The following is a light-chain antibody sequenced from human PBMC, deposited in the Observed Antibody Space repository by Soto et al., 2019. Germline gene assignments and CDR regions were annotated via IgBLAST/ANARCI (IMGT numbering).Light chain of an antibody. CDR2: GNS. V-gene: IGLV1-40*01. J-gene: IGLJ2*01. Sequence: QSVLTQPPSVSGAPGQRVTVSCTGSSSNIGAGYDVHWYQQLPGTAPKLLIYGNSNRPSGVPDRFSGSKSGTSASLAITGRQAEDEADYYGQSYDSSLSGSEVFGGGTQLTVL. CDR1: SSNIGAGYD. CDR3: QSYDSSLSGSEV.